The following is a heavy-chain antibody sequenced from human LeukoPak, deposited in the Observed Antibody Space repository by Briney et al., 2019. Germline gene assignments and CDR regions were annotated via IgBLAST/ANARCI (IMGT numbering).Heavy chain of an antibody. CDR2: ITTIFGTS. V-gene: IGHV1-69*15. Sequence: GASVKVSCKASGDTFSSDAINWVRQAPGQGLERMRKITTIFGTSNYAQKFQGRVTITAGESTTTADMELSSLRSEDTAVYYCARDAGRHYFDYWGQGTLVTVSS. CDR1: GDTFSSDA. CDR3: ARDAGRHYFDY. J-gene: IGHJ4*02.